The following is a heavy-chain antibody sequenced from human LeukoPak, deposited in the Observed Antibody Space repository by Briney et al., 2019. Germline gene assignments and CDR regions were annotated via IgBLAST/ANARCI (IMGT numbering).Heavy chain of an antibody. CDR1: GGSISSGSYY. V-gene: IGHV4-61*02. D-gene: IGHD6-13*01. CDR3: ARGVGSSSWYVLGAFDI. Sequence: SQTLSLTCTVSGGSISSGSYYWSWIRQPAGKGLEWIGRIYTSGSTNYNPSLKSRVTISVDTSKNQFSLKLSSVTAADTAVYYCARGVGSSSWYVLGAFDIWGQGTMVTVSS. CDR2: IYTSGST. J-gene: IGHJ3*02.